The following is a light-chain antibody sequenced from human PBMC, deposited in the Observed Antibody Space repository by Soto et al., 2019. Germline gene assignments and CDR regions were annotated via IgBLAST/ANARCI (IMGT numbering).Light chain of an antibody. Sequence: QSVLTQSPSASGTPGQRVTISCSGGSSNIGSNTVNWYLQLPGTAPKLLISSNDQRPSGVPDRFSGSKSGTSASLAISGLQSDDESDYYCQTYDSSLSGLYVF. V-gene: IGLV1-44*01. CDR1: SSNIGSNT. CDR3: QTYDSSLSGLYV. CDR2: SND. J-gene: IGLJ1*01.